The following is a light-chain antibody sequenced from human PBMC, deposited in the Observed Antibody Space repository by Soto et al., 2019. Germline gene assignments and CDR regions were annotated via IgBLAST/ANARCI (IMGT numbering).Light chain of an antibody. V-gene: IGKV4-1*01. J-gene: IGKJ5*01. CDR2: WAS. Sequence: DIVMTQSPDSLAVSLGERATINCKSSQSVLSSSDNKNYFAWYQQKPGQPPKLLIYWASTRASGVPDRFGGSGSGTDFTLTISSLQAEDVAVYYCQHYYTTPITFGQGTRLEMK. CDR3: QHYYTTPIT. CDR1: QSVLSSSDNKNY.